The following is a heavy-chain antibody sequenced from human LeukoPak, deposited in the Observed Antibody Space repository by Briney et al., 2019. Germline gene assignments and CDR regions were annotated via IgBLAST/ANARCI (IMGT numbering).Heavy chain of an antibody. CDR2: IRYDGSNK. CDR3: ARDWGVAGTFDY. V-gene: IGHV3-30*02. CDR1: GFTFSSYG. D-gene: IGHD6-19*01. Sequence: GGSLRLSCAASGFTFSSYGMHWVRQAPGKGLEWVAFIRYDGSNKYYADSVKGRFTISRDNSKNTLYLQMNSLRAEDTAVYYCARDWGVAGTFDYWGQGTLVTVSS. J-gene: IGHJ4*02.